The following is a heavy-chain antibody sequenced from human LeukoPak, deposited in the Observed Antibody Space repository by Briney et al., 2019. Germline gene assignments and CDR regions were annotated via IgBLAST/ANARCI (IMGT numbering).Heavy chain of an antibody. CDR1: GFTFSKYA. CDR3: GGGGFGEAYYYYYYMDV. CDR2: ISSSTLKI. D-gene: IGHD3-10*01. Sequence: PGGSLRLSCAASGFTFSKYAMTWVRQAPGKGLEWVSAISSSTLKIYYADSVKGRFTISRDNSKKTLYLQMDSLRGEDTAVYYWGGGGFGEAYYYYYYMDVWGKGTTVTVSS. V-gene: IGHV3-23*01. J-gene: IGHJ6*03.